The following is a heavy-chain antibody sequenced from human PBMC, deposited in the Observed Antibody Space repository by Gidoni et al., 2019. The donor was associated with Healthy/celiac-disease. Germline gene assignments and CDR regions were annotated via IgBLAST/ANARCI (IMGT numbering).Heavy chain of an antibody. Sequence: EVQLVASGGGLVQLGRSLRLSCTASVFTFGDYAMSWVRQAPGKGLEWVGFIRSKAYGGTTEYAASVKGRFTISRDDSKSIAYLQMNSLKTEDTAVYYCTRAVYGDPGDYWGQGTLVTVSS. CDR1: VFTFGDYA. D-gene: IGHD4-17*01. V-gene: IGHV3-49*04. CDR3: TRAVYGDPGDY. J-gene: IGHJ4*02. CDR2: IRSKAYGGTT.